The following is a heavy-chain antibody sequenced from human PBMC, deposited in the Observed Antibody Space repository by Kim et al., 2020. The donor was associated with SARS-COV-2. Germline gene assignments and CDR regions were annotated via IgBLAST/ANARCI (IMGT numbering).Heavy chain of an antibody. V-gene: IGHV1-3*01. D-gene: IGHD5-12*01. CDR2: INAGNGNT. J-gene: IGHJ4*02. Sequence: ASVKVSCKASGYTFTSYAMHWVRQAPGQRLEWMGWINAGNGNTKYSQKFQGRVTITRDTSASTAYMELSSLRSEDKAVYYCAIFPVDIVAGYFDYWGQGTLVTVSS. CDR3: AIFPVDIVAGYFDY. CDR1: GYTFTSYA.